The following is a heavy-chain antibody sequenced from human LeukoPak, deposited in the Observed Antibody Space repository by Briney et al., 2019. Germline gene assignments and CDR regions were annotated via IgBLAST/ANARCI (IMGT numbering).Heavy chain of an antibody. V-gene: IGHV3-53*01. Sequence: PGGSLRLSCAVSGVTVSSHYISWVRQAPGKGLEWVSVIFTNGGTNYADSVKGRFTISRDTSNNTLYLQMNSLRAEDTAIYYCARSEHSSSSFDYWGQGTLVTVSS. D-gene: IGHD6-6*01. CDR1: GVTVSSHY. CDR3: ARSEHSSSSFDY. CDR2: IFTNGGT. J-gene: IGHJ4*02.